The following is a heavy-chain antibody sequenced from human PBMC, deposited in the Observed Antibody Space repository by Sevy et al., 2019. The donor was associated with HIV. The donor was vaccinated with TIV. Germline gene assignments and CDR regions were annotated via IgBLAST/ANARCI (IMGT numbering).Heavy chain of an antibody. CDR1: GGSISSDNYC. Sequence: SDTLSLTCIVSGGSISSDNYCWSWIRQPAGKGLEWIGRIYTSGSTKYNPSLKSRVTISVDTPKNQFSLKLSSVTAADPAVYYCARAPILTGYYAYFDYWGQGTLVTVSS. J-gene: IGHJ4*02. V-gene: IGHV4-61*02. D-gene: IGHD3-9*01. CDR3: ARAPILTGYYAYFDY. CDR2: IYTSGST.